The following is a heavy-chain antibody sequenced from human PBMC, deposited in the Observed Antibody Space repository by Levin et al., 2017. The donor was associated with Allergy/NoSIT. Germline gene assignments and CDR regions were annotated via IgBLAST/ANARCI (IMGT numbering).Heavy chain of an antibody. D-gene: IGHD6-6*01. CDR1: GGSFSGYY. V-gene: IGHV4-34*01. CDR3: ASRSPGFDY. CDR2: INHSGST. Sequence: SETLSLTCAVYGGSFSGYYWSWIRQPPGKGLEWIGEINHSGSTNYNPSLKSRVTISVDTSKNQFSLKLSSVTAADTAVYYCASRSPGFDYWGQGTLVTVSS. J-gene: IGHJ4*02.